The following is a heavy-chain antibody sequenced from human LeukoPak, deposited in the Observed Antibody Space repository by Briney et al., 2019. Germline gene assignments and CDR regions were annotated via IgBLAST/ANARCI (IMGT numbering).Heavy chain of an antibody. Sequence: SETLSLTCAVYGGSFSGYYWSRIRQPPGKGLEWIGEINHSGSTNYNPSLKSRVTISVDTSKNQFSLKLSSVTAADTAVYYCARGRYYDFWSGYYVEKEKYYFDYWGQGTLVTVSS. CDR1: GGSFSGYY. CDR3: ARGRYYDFWSGYYVEKEKYYFDY. V-gene: IGHV4-34*01. CDR2: INHSGST. J-gene: IGHJ4*02. D-gene: IGHD3-3*01.